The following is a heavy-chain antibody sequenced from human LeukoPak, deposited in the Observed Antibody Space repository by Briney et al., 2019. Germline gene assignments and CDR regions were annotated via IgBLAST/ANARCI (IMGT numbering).Heavy chain of an antibody. J-gene: IGHJ4*02. V-gene: IGHV3-7*01. CDR1: GFTFSSYW. CDR3: ARDSLLMYYYDSSGFDY. D-gene: IGHD3-22*01. Sequence: GGSLRLSCAASGFTFSSYWMSWVRQAPGKGVEWVANIKQDGSEKYYVDSVKGRFTISRDNAKNSLYLQMNSLRAEDTAVYYCARDSLLMYYYDSSGFDYWGQGTLVTVSS. CDR2: IKQDGSEK.